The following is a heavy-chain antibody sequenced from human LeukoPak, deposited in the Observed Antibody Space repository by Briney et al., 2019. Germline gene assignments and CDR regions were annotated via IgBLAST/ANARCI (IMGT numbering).Heavy chain of an antibody. CDR1: GGSISSSSYY. CDR3: ASPGPYYDFWSGYYPHSPMDV. Sequence: PSETLSLTCTVSGGSISSSSYYWGWIRQPPGKGLEWIGSIYYSGSTYYNPSLKSRVTISVDTSKNQFSLKLSSVTAADTAVYYCASPGPYYDFWSGYYPHSPMDVWGKGTTVTVSS. V-gene: IGHV4-39*01. J-gene: IGHJ6*03. D-gene: IGHD3-3*01. CDR2: IYYSGST.